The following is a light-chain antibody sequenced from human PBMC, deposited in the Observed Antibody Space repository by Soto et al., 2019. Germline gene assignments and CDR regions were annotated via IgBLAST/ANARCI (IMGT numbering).Light chain of an antibody. J-gene: IGLJ1*01. CDR1: TSNIGAPYD. Sequence: QSVLTQPPSVSGAPGQSVSSSCAGSTSNIGAPYDVHWYQHLPGAAPKLLIYGDNNRPSGVPDRFSGSKSGTSASLAITSLQAEDEADYYCQSYDISLHNYVFGTGTKVTVL. CDR2: GDN. V-gene: IGLV1-40*01. CDR3: QSYDISLHNYV.